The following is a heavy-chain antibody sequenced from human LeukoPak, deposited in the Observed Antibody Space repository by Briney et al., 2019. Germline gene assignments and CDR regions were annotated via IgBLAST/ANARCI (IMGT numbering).Heavy chain of an antibody. V-gene: IGHV4-39*01. CDR2: FYHGEKT. D-gene: IGHD3-22*01. J-gene: IGHJ4*02. Sequence: SETLSLTCTVSGGSISNYFWGWIRQPPGKGLEWIGSFYHGEKTYYNPSLKSRVTISVDTSKNQFSLKLNSVTTADTAMYYCARLINTMIMVLGWGQGTLVTVSS. CDR1: GGSISNYF. CDR3: ARLINTMIMVLG.